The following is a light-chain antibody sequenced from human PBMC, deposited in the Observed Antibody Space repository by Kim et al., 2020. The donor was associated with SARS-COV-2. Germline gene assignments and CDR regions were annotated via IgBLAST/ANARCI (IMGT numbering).Light chain of an antibody. J-gene: IGKJ2*01. V-gene: IGKV1-5*03. Sequence: SPLSESVGEIVIITWRASQNNSMWLAWYQQKPGKAPKFLISKAASLESGVPSRFSGSGSGTEFTLTISSLQPDDFATYYCQQYDNYFGQGTKLEI. CDR3: QQYDNY. CDR2: KAA. CDR1: QNNSMW.